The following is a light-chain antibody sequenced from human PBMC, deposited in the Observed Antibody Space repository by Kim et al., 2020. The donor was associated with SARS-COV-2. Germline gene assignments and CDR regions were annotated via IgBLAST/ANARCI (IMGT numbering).Light chain of an antibody. CDR2: DAS. CDR1: QDVSHY. J-gene: IGKJ4*01. CDR3: QKYHSPPLT. Sequence: DIQMSQSPSSLSASVGDRITITCRASQDVSHYLAWYQQKPGKLPKVLIYDASTLQSGVPSRFSGSGSGTDFILTISSPQPEDVATYYCQKYHSPPLTFGGGTKVEIK. V-gene: IGKV1-27*01.